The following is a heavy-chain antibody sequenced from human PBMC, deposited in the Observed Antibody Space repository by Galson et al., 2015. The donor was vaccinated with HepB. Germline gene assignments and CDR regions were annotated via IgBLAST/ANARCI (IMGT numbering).Heavy chain of an antibody. CDR1: GFTFSSYA. D-gene: IGHD6-19*01. CDR3: AVYSSGWYGDYFDY. CDR2: ISGSDGST. J-gene: IGHJ4*02. Sequence: SLRLSCAASGFTFSSYAMSWVRQAPGKGLEWVSAISGSDGSTYYADSVKGRFTISRDNSKNTLYLQMNSLRAEDTAVYYCAVYSSGWYGDYFDYWGQGTLVTVSS. V-gene: IGHV3-23*01.